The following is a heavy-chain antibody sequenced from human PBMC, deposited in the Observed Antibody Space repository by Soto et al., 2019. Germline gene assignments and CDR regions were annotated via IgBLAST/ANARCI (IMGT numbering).Heavy chain of an antibody. Sequence: VQLVESGGGVVQPGRSLRLSCAASGFIFSNFGMHWVRQAPGKGLEWVSGISGSGGSTYYADSVKGRFTISRDNSKNTLYLQMNSLRAEDTAVYYCAKQPYYDFWSGYNYGMDVWGQGTTVTVS. V-gene: IGHV3-23*04. J-gene: IGHJ6*02. CDR3: AKQPYYDFWSGYNYGMDV. CDR1: GFIFSNFG. CDR2: ISGSGGST. D-gene: IGHD3-3*01.